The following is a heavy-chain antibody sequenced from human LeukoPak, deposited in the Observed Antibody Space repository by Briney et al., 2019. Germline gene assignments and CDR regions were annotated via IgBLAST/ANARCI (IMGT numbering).Heavy chain of an antibody. Sequence: PSETLSLTCTVSGGSISSYYWSWIRQPPGKGLEWIGYIYYSGSTNYNPSLKSRVTISVDTSKNQFSLKLSSVTAADTAVYYCAREGQLAFNWFDPWGQGTLVTVSS. CDR3: AREGQLAFNWFDP. D-gene: IGHD6-13*01. V-gene: IGHV4-59*12. CDR1: GGSISSYY. CDR2: IYYSGST. J-gene: IGHJ5*02.